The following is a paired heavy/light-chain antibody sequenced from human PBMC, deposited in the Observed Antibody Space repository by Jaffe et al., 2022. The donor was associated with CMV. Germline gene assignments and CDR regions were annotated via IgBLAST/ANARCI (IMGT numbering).Light chain of an antibody. Sequence: QSVLTQPPSASGTPGQRVTISCSGSSSNIGSNYVYWYQQLPGTAPKLLIYRNNQRPSGVPDRFSGSKSGTSASLAISGLRSEDEADYYCAAWDDSLSGPWVFGGGTKLTVL. J-gene: IGLJ3*02. CDR1: SSNIGSNY. CDR3: AAWDDSLSGPWV. CDR2: RNN. V-gene: IGLV1-47*01.
Heavy chain of an antibody. D-gene: IGHD2-21*02. V-gene: IGHV1-18*01. CDR2: ISAYNGNT. CDR1: GYTFTSYG. Sequence: QVQLVQSGAEVKKPGASVKVSCKASGYTFTSYGISWVRQAPGQGLEWMGWISAYNGNTNYAQKLQGRVTMTTDTSTSTAYMELRSLRSDDTAVYYCARIEGDREHIVVVTAMGLGRSAFDIWGQGTMVTVSS. J-gene: IGHJ3*02. CDR3: ARIEGDREHIVVVTAMGLGRSAFDI.